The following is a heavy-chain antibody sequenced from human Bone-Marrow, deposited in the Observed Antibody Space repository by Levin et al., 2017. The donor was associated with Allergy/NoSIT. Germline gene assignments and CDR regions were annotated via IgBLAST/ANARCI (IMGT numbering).Heavy chain of an antibody. J-gene: IGHJ4*02. Sequence: GSLRLSCAASGFTFSSYAMHWVRQAPGKGLEWVAVISYDGSNKYYADSVKGRFTISRDNSKNTLYLQMNSLRAEDTAVYYCARESGLVVVPAAIDYWGQGTLVTVSS. D-gene: IGHD2-2*01. V-gene: IGHV3-30*04. CDR1: GFTFSSYA. CDR3: ARESGLVVVPAAIDY. CDR2: ISYDGSNK.